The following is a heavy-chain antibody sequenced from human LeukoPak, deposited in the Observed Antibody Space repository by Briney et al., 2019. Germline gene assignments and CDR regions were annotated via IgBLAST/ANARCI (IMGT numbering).Heavy chain of an antibody. CDR2: INHSGST. Sequence: SETLSLTCAVYGGSFSGYYWSWIRQPPGKGLEWIGEINHSGSTNYNPSLKSRVTISVDTSKNQFSPKLSSVTAADTAVYYCARAGYSSSWYRSFDYWGQGTLVTVSS. J-gene: IGHJ4*02. CDR1: GGSFSGYY. D-gene: IGHD6-13*01. V-gene: IGHV4-34*01. CDR3: ARAGYSSSWYRSFDY.